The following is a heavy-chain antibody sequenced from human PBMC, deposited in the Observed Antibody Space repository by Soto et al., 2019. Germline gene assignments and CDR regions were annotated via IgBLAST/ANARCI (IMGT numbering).Heavy chain of an antibody. D-gene: IGHD5-12*01. Sequence: LSLTCTVSGGSLFGGYCTWIRQPAGGGLEWIGRINSDGNTNYSPSLKSRVTMSVDPSRKHFSLNLTSVTAADTASYFCARARRLENWFDPWGPGIQVTVSS. CDR3: ARARRLENWFDP. CDR2: INSDGNT. CDR1: GGSLFGGY. V-gene: IGHV4-4*07. J-gene: IGHJ5*02.